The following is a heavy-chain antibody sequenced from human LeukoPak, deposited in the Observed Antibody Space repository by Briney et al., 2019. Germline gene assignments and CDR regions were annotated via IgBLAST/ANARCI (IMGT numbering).Heavy chain of an antibody. J-gene: IGHJ6*03. Sequence: ASVKVPCKASGYTFTSYDINWVRQATGQGLEWMGWMNPNSGNTGYAQKFQGRVTMTRNTSISTAYMELSSLRSEDTAVYYCARDNGGTAMAYYYYYMDVWAKGPRSSSP. CDR1: GYTFTSYD. CDR3: ARDNGGTAMAYYYYYMDV. D-gene: IGHD5-18*01. V-gene: IGHV1-8*01. CDR2: MNPNSGNT.